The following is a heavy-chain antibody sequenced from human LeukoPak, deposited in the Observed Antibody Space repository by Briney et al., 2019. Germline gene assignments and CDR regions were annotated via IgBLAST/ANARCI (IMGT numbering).Heavy chain of an antibody. D-gene: IGHD6-19*01. CDR2: ISSSSSTI. CDR1: GFTFSSYS. Sequence: GGSLRLSCAASGFTFSSYSMNWVRQAPGKGLEGVSYISSSSSTIYYADSVKGRFTISRDNAKNSLYLQMNSLRAVDTAVYYCARDSGWYYFDYWGQGTLVTVSS. V-gene: IGHV3-48*01. J-gene: IGHJ4*02. CDR3: ARDSGWYYFDY.